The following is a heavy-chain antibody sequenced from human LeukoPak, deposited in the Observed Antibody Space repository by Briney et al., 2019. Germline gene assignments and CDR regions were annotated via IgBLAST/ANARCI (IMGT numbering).Heavy chain of an antibody. Sequence: SVKVSCKASGGTFSSYTISWVRQAPGQGLEWMGRIIPILGIANYAQKFQGRVTITADKSTSTAYMELSSLRSEDTAVYYCASTRGYSSGWFDYWGQGTLVTVSS. J-gene: IGHJ5*01. D-gene: IGHD6-19*01. V-gene: IGHV1-69*02. CDR3: ASTRGYSSGWFDY. CDR1: GGTFSSYT. CDR2: IIPILGIA.